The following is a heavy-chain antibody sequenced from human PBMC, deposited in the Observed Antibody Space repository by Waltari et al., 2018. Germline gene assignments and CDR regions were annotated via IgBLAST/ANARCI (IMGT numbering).Heavy chain of an antibody. CDR1: GGTFSSYA. Sequence: QVQLVQSGAEVTKPGSSVKVSCKASGGTFSSYAIRWVRQAPVQGLDWMGGIIPIFGTANYAQKFQGRVTITADESTSTAYLELSSLRSEDTAVYYCARGRLPRTYYFDYWGQGTLVTVSS. D-gene: IGHD3-16*01. J-gene: IGHJ4*02. CDR2: IIPIFGTA. CDR3: ARGRLPRTYYFDY. V-gene: IGHV1-69*01.